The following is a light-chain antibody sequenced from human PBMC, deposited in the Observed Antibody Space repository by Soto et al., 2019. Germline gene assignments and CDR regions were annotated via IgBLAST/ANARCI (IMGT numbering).Light chain of an antibody. CDR3: TSYTSSGTYV. CDR1: NSDVGGYKY. Sequence: QSVLTQPASVSGSPGQSITISCTGTNSDVGGYKYVSWYQQHPGKAPKVMIFDVSNRPSGVSNRFSGSKSGNTASLTISGLQAEDEADYYCTSYTSSGTYVFGTGTQLTVL. V-gene: IGLV2-14*01. J-gene: IGLJ1*01. CDR2: DVS.